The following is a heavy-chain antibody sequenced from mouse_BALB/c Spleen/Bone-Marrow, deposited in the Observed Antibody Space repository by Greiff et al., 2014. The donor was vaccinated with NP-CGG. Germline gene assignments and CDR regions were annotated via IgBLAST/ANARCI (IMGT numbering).Heavy chain of an antibody. Sequence: EVQLQQSGPELVKPGASVKIPCKASGYSFTGYFMNWVMQSHGKSLEWIGRINPYNGDTFYNQKFKDKATLTIEKSSSTAHMELRSLASEDSAVYYCARIYDYDRGAWFAYWGQGTLVTVSA. CDR1: GYSFTGYF. D-gene: IGHD2-4*01. CDR2: INPYNGDT. J-gene: IGHJ3*01. CDR3: ARIYDYDRGAWFAY. V-gene: IGHV1-20*02.